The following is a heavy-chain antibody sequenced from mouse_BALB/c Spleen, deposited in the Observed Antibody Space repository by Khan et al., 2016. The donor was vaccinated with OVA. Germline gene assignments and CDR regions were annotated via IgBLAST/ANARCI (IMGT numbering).Heavy chain of an antibody. CDR2: INPSTGYS. CDR3: ANHGSSSAWFAY. Sequence: LQESGAELAKPGASVKMSCKASGYTFTSYWMHWVKQRPGQGLEWIGYINPSTGYSEYNQKFKDKATLTADKSSSTAYMQLSSLPSEDSEAYYCANHGSSSAWFAYWGQGTLVTLSA. V-gene: IGHV1-7*01. D-gene: IGHD1-1*01. CDR1: GYTFTSYW. J-gene: IGHJ3*01.